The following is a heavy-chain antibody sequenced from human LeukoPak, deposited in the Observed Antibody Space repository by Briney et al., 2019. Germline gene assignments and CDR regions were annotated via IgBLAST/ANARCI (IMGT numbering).Heavy chain of an antibody. CDR1: GFTFSDYT. CDR2: ITSNGAYT. Sequence: GGSLRLSCAASGFTFSDYTIHWVRQAPGKRLQSVSAITSNGAYTHYADSVKGRFTISRDNSRNAVFLQMGGLRIEDMAVYYCARVKMGATVSDYYYYYMDVWGTGTTATVSS. CDR3: ARVKMGATVSDYYYYYMDV. V-gene: IGHV3-64*02. J-gene: IGHJ6*03. D-gene: IGHD1-26*01.